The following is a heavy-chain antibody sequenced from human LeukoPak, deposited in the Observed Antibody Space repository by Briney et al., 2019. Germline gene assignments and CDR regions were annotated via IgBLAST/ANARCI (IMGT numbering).Heavy chain of an antibody. CDR2: IYYSGST. J-gene: IGHJ6*02. CDR3: ARDSGDILTGYYYYYGMDV. V-gene: IGHV4-59*01. D-gene: IGHD3-9*01. Sequence: PSETLSLTCAVYGGSFSGYYWSWIRQPPGKGLEWIGYIYYSGSTNYNPSLKSRVTISVDTSKNQFSLKLSSVTAADTAVYYCARDSGDILTGYYYYYGMDVWGQGTTVTVSS. CDR1: GGSFSGYY.